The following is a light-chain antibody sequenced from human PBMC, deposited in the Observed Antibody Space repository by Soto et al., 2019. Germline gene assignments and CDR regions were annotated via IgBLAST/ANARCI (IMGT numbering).Light chain of an antibody. CDR1: QSVSSN. V-gene: IGKV3D-15*01. J-gene: IGKJ1*01. CDR2: GAS. Sequence: EIVMTQSPATLSVSPEERATLSCRASQSVSSNLAWYQQKPGQAPRLLIYGASTRATGIPARFSGSGSGTEFTLTISSLQPDDFATYYCQQYNDYPWTFGQGTKVDI. CDR3: QQYNDYPWT.